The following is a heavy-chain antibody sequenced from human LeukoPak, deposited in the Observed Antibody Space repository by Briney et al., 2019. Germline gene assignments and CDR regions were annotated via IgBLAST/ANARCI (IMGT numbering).Heavy chain of an antibody. D-gene: IGHD5-24*01. CDR3: ARDGYNWGFDY. V-gene: IGHV4-34*01. J-gene: IGHJ4*02. CDR2: INHSGST. CDR1: GGSFSGYY. Sequence: PSETLPLTCAVYGGSFSGYYWSWIRQPPGKGLEWIGEINHSGSTNYNPSLKSRVTISVDTSKNQFSLKLSSVTAADTAVYYCARDGYNWGFDYWGQGTLVTVSS.